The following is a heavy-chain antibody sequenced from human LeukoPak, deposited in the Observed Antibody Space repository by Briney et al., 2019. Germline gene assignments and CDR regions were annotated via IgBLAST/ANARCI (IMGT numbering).Heavy chain of an antibody. CDR3: AKDLLGGGAFDI. Sequence: GRSLRLSCAASGFTFSRYGMHWVRQAPGKGLEWVAVISYDGSYKYYADSVKGRFTISRDNSKNTLYLQMNSLRAEDTAVYYCAKDLLGGGAFDIWGQGTMVTVSS. CDR2: ISYDGSYK. V-gene: IGHV3-30*18. CDR1: GFTFSRYG. J-gene: IGHJ3*02. D-gene: IGHD3-16*01.